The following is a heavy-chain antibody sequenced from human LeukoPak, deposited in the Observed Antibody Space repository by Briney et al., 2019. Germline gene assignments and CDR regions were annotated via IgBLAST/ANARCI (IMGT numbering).Heavy chain of an antibody. J-gene: IGHJ3*02. CDR1: GFTFSSYS. V-gene: IGHV3-21*01. CDR3: ARGDDSSGYYDAFDI. D-gene: IGHD3-22*01. Sequence: GGSLRLSCAASGFTFSSYSMNWVRQAPGKGLEWVSSISSSSSSYIYYADSVKGRFTISRDNAKNSLYLQMNSLRAEDTAVYYCARGDDSSGYYDAFDIWGQGTMVTVSS. CDR2: ISSSSSSYI.